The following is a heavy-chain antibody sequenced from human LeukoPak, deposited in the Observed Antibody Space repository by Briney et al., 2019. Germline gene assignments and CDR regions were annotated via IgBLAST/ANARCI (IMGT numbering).Heavy chain of an antibody. CDR1: GFTFSSYG. Sequence: GGSLRLSCAASGFTFSSYGMHWVRQAPGKGLEWVAFIRYDGSNKYYADSVKGRFTISRDNSKNTLYLQMNSLRAEDTAVYYCAKCKIVGYCSSTSSLGYWGQGTLVTVSS. D-gene: IGHD2-2*01. CDR2: IRYDGSNK. J-gene: IGHJ4*02. CDR3: AKCKIVGYCSSTSSLGY. V-gene: IGHV3-30*02.